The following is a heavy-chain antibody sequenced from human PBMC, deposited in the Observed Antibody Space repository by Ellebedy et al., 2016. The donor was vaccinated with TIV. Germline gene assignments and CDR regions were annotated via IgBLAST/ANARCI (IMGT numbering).Heavy chain of an antibody. V-gene: IGHV3-64*04. J-gene: IGHJ4*02. CDR2: ISSNGGST. Sequence: GESLKISXSASGFTFNSYGMYWVRQAPGKGLEYVSSISSNGGSTYYADSVKGRFTISRDNSKDTLYLRMNSLRAEDTAVYYCAKWLRDTGFDYWGQGTLVTVSS. CDR3: AKWLRDTGFDY. CDR1: GFTFNSYG. D-gene: IGHD2-8*02.